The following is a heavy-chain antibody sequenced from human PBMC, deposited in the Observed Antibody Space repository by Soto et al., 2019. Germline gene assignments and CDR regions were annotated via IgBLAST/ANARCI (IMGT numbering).Heavy chain of an antibody. J-gene: IGHJ6*01. D-gene: IGHD3-3*01. CDR2: MDPNSGST. CDR1: GYTFTSYD. Sequence: ASVKVSCKASGYTFTSYDINGVRQAPGRGLEWLGWMDPNSGSTGYAQNFQGRVTMTRNISINTAHMELSSLRSEDTAVYYCARERKFEFWRKGLDVWGQGSRFRVSS. CDR3: ARERKFEFWRKGLDV. V-gene: IGHV1-8*01.